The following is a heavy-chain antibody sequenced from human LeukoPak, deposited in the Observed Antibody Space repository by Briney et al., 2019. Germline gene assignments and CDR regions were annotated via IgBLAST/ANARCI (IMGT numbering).Heavy chain of an antibody. Sequence: ASVKVSCKASGYTFTSYGISWVRQAPGQGLEWMGWISAYNGNTNYAQKPQGRVTMTTDTSTSTAYMELRSLRSDDTAVYYCARDGGRVRYFDWLLSRIDAFDIWGQGTMVTVSS. J-gene: IGHJ3*02. CDR2: ISAYNGNT. CDR1: GYTFTSYG. D-gene: IGHD3-9*01. CDR3: ARDGGRVRYFDWLLSRIDAFDI. V-gene: IGHV1-18*01.